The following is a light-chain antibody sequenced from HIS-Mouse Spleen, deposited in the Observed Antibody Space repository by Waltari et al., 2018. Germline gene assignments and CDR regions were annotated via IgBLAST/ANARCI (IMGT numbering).Light chain of an antibody. CDR2: RNN. V-gene: IGLV1-47*01. J-gene: IGLJ2*01. CDR1: SSNIGSNY. Sequence: QSVLTQPPSASGTPGQRVTISCSGSSSNIGSNYVYWYQQLPGTAPKLLIYRNNQRPSAVPARFAGSKSGTSASLAISGLRSEDEADYYCAAWDDSLSGHVVFGGGTKLTVL. CDR3: AAWDDSLSGHVV.